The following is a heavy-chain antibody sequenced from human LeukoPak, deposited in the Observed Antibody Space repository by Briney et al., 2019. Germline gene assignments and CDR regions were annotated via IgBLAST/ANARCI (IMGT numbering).Heavy chain of an antibody. V-gene: IGHV3-7*03. Sequence: GGSLRLSCAASAGFTFSDYWMNWVRQAPGKGLECVAIISQDGREKLYVDSVKGRFTISRDNAKSSLYLQINSLRAEDTAVYYCVGGIGWQPDYWGQGTLVTVSS. CDR2: ISQDGREK. J-gene: IGHJ4*02. D-gene: IGHD6-19*01. CDR3: VGGIGWQPDY. CDR1: AGFTFSDYW.